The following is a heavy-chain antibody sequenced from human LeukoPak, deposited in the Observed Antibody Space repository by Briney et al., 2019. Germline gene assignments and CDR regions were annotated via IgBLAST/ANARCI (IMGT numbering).Heavy chain of an antibody. D-gene: IGHD3-3*01. CDR3: ARVRILGVVIFDY. J-gene: IGHJ4*02. CDR1: GGSISSYY. CDR2: IYYSGST. Sequence: PSETPSLTCTVSGGSISSYYWSWIRQPPGKGLEWIGYIYYSGSTNYNPSLKRRVTISVDTSKNQFSLKLTSVTAADTAVYYCARVRILGVVIFDYWGQGTLVTVSS. V-gene: IGHV4-59*01.